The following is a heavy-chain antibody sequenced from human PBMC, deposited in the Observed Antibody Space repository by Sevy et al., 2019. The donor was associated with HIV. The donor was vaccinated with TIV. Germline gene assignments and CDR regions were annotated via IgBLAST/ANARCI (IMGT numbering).Heavy chain of an antibody. Sequence: GVSLRLSCAASGFTFNTYAMSWVRQAPGKGLEWVSAISGSAFNIYYADSVKGRLTISRDNSKNTLYLQMNSLRAEDTAVYYCAKEGPGYNYDSSGSFDYWGQGTLVTVSS. CDR3: AKEGPGYNYDSSGSFDY. CDR1: GFTFNTYA. V-gene: IGHV3-23*01. D-gene: IGHD3-22*01. CDR2: ISGSAFNI. J-gene: IGHJ4*02.